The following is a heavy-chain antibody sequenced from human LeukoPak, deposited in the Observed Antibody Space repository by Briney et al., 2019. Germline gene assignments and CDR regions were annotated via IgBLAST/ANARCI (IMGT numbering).Heavy chain of an antibody. D-gene: IGHD4-23*01. CDR2: IDPSGGRT. Sequence: ASVTVSCKASGYTFTGYHMHWVRQAPGQGLEWMGIIDPSGGRTTYTQKSQGRLIMTTDTSTSTLYMELSSLRSEDTAVYYCARDPAGNSLLDYWGQGTLVTVSS. V-gene: IGHV1-46*01. CDR3: ARDPAGNSLLDY. J-gene: IGHJ4*02. CDR1: GYTFTGYH.